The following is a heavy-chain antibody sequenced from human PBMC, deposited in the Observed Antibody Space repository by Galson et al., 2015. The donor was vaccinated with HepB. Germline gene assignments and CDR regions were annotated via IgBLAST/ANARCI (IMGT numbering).Heavy chain of an antibody. J-gene: IGHJ4*02. V-gene: IGHV3-30*02. Sequence: LRLSCAASGFSFSGFGMHWVRQAPGKGLEWVTFIRYDGSNKYYADSVKGRFTISRDNSKNTLYLQMNSLRAEDTAVYYCASREIAATHFDYWGQGTLVTVSS. CDR3: ASREIAATHFDY. CDR1: GFSFSGFG. CDR2: IRYDGSNK. D-gene: IGHD6-13*01.